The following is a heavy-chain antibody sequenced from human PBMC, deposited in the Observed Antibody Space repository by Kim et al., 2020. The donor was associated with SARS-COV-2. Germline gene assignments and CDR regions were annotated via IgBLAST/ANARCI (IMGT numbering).Heavy chain of an antibody. V-gene: IGHV4-34*01. J-gene: IGHJ4*02. CDR3: ARGRGQGYL. CDR1: GGSFSGYY. CDR2: INHSGST. D-gene: IGHD6-13*01. Sequence: SETLSLTCAVYGGSFSGYYWSWIRQPPGKGLEWIGEINHSGSTNYNPSLKSRVTISVDTSKNQFSLKLSSVTAADTAVYYCARGRGQGYLWGQGTLVTVSS.